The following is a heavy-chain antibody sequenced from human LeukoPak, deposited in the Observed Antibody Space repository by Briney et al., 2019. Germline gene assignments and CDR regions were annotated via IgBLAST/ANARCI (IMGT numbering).Heavy chain of an antibody. D-gene: IGHD6-6*01. CDR1: GYTFTGYY. Sequence: ASVKVSCKASGYTFTGYYMHWVRQAPGQGLEWMGWINPNSGGTNYAQKFQGRVTMTRDTSISTAYMELSRLRSDDTAVYYCATWGAARPSYFDYWGQGTLVTVSS. J-gene: IGHJ4*02. CDR2: INPNSGGT. V-gene: IGHV1-2*02. CDR3: ATWGAARPSYFDY.